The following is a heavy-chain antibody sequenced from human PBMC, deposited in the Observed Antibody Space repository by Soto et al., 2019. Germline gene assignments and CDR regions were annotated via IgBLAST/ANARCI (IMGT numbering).Heavy chain of an antibody. CDR2: TIPILGIA. CDR3: LNIPHY. V-gene: IGHV1-69*02. J-gene: IGHJ4*02. CDR1: GGTFSSYT. Sequence: QVPLVQSGAEVKKPGSSVNVSCKASGGTFSSYTITWVRQAPGPGLEWMGRTIPILGIANYAQKFQGRVTITADKSTGTAYIALSSLSSEDTAVYYCLNIPHYWGQGTLVTVSS.